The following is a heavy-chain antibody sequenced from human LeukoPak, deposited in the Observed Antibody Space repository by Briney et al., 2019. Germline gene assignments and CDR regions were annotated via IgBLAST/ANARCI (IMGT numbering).Heavy chain of an antibody. CDR1: GYTFTSYD. V-gene: IGHV1-8*01. CDR2: MNPNSGNT. J-gene: IGHJ3*02. CDR3: AKVPLEAFDI. D-gene: IGHD5-24*01. Sequence: ASVKVSCKASGYTFTSYDINWVRQATGQGLEWMGWMNPNSGNTGYAQKFQARVTITRNTSIRTAYMELSSLRSEDRAVYYCAKVPLEAFDIWGQGTMVTVAS.